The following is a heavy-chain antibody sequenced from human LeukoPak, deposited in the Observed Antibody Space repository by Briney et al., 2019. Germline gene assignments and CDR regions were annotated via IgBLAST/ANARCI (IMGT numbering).Heavy chain of an antibody. CDR2: IYTSGST. D-gene: IGHD6-13*01. CDR1: GGSISSYY. V-gene: IGHV4-4*09. Sequence: SETLSLTCTVSGGSISSYYWSWIRQPPGKGLEWIGYIYTSGSTNYNPSLKSRVTISVDTSKNQFSLKLSSVTAADTAVYYCARSLAAGTFDYWGQGTLVTVSS. J-gene: IGHJ4*02. CDR3: ARSLAAGTFDY.